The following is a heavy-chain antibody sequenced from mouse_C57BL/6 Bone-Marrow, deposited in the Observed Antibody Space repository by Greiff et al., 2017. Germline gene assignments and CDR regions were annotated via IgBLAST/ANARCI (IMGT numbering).Heavy chain of an antibody. CDR3: ARLPYYYGSTYLDY. J-gene: IGHJ2*01. CDR1: GYTFTSYG. D-gene: IGHD1-1*01. V-gene: IGHV1-81*01. Sequence: VQLQQSGAELARPGASVKLSCKASGYTFTSYGISWVKQRTGQGLEWIGEIYPRSGNTYYNEKFKGKATLTADKSSSTAYMELRSLTSEDSAVYFCARLPYYYGSTYLDYWGQGTTLTVSS. CDR2: IYPRSGNT.